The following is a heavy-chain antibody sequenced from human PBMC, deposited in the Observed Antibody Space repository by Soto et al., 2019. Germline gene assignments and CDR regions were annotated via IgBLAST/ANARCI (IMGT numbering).Heavy chain of an antibody. D-gene: IGHD6-19*01. CDR3: AKDRKSGSGWYWDY. J-gene: IGHJ4*02. CDR2: ISGSGGST. CDR1: GFTFSSYA. V-gene: IGHV3-23*01. Sequence: GASLRLSCAVSGFTFSSYAVSWVRQAPGKGLEWVSGISGSGGSTYSADSVKGRFTISRDNSKNTLYLQMNSLRVEDTAVYYCAKDRKSGSGWYWDYWGQGTLVTVSS.